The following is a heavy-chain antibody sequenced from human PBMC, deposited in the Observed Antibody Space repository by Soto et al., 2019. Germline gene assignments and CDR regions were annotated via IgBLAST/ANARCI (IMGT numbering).Heavy chain of an antibody. V-gene: IGHV3-66*01. D-gene: IGHD2-15*01. Sequence: EVQLVESGGGLVQPGGSLRLSCAASGFIININYMSWVRQAPGKGLEWVSLVYSGGGTFYADSVKGRFTVSRDSSKNTLDLQMDSLRVEDTAVYYCARRGYCAGGKCYGIYALDVWGQGAMVTVSS. J-gene: IGHJ3*01. CDR3: ARRGYCAGGKCYGIYALDV. CDR1: GFIININY. CDR2: VYSGGGT.